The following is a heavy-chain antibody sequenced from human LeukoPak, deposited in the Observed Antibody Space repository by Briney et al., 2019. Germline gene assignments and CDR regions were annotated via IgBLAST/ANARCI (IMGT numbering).Heavy chain of an antibody. D-gene: IGHD3-16*01. J-gene: IGHJ4*02. CDR1: GFPVSSNS. Sequence: GGSLRLSCTVSGFPVSSNSMSWVRPAPGKGLEWVSFIYSAGSTHYSDSVKGRFTISIDNSKNTLYLQMNSLRAEDTAVYYCARRAGAYTHPYDYWGQGTLVTVS. V-gene: IGHV3-53*01. CDR2: IYSAGST. CDR3: ARRAGAYTHPYDY.